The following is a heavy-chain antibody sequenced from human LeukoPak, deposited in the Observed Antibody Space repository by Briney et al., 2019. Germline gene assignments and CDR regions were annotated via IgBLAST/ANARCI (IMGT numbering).Heavy chain of an antibody. CDR1: GFTFSSYA. Sequence: PGGPLRLSCAASGFTFSSYAMHWVRQAPGKGLEWVAVISYDGGNKYYADSVKGRFTISRDNSKNTLYLQMNSLRAEDTAVYYCARARIAVAGPEDYYYYYYMDVWGKGTTVTVSS. D-gene: IGHD6-19*01. J-gene: IGHJ6*03. CDR2: ISYDGGNK. CDR3: ARARIAVAGPEDYYYYYYMDV. V-gene: IGHV3-30*04.